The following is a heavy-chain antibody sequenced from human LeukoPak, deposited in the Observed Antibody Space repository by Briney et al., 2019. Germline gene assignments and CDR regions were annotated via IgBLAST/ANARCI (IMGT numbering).Heavy chain of an antibody. CDR3: AKDGGGDCSGGSCYSELFDY. D-gene: IGHD2-15*01. Sequence: PGGTLRLSCAASGFTFSSYGMSWVRQAPGKGLEWVSAISGSGGSTYYADSVKGRFTISRDNSKNTLYLQMNSLRAEDTAVYYCAKDGGGDCSGGSCYSELFDYWGQGTLVTVSS. CDR1: GFTFSSYG. CDR2: ISGSGGST. V-gene: IGHV3-23*01. J-gene: IGHJ4*02.